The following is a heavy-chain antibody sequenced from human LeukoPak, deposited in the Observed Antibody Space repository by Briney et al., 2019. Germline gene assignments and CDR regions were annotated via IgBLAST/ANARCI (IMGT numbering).Heavy chain of an antibody. CDR3: ARDIRRFGELLIFDN. CDR1: GYTFTGYY. V-gene: IGHV1-2*02. D-gene: IGHD3-10*01. J-gene: IGHJ4*02. Sequence: ASVKVSCKASGYTFTGYYMHWVRQAPGQGLEWMGWINPNSGGTNYAQKFQDRVTMTTDTSTSTAYMELRSLRSDDTAVYFCARDIRRFGELLIFDNWGQGTLVTVSS. CDR2: INPNSGGT.